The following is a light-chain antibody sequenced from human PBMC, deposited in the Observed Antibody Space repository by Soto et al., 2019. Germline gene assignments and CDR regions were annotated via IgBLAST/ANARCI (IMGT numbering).Light chain of an antibody. CDR3: SSYTDRKNLV. J-gene: IGLJ1*01. Sequence: VLTQSPSASGSPGQSVTISCTGTSSDIGGYNSVSWYQQHPGKAPKVMIYDVTKRPSGVPDRFSGSKSGNTASLTVSALQAEDEADYYCSSYTDRKNLVFGTGTKV. V-gene: IGLV2-8*01. CDR2: DVT. CDR1: SSDIGGYNS.